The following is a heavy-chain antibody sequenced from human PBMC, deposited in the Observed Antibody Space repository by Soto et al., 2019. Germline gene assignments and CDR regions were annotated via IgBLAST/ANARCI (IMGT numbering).Heavy chain of an antibody. CDR1: GFTFSSYS. D-gene: IGHD3-3*01. CDR3: ARGHTYDFWSGYCEEGDY. Sequence: EVQLVESGGGLVQPGGSLRLSCAASGFTFSSYSMNWVRQAPGKGLEWVSYISSSSSTIYYADSVKGRFTISRDNAKNSLYLQMNSLRDEDTAVYYCARGHTYDFWSGYCEEGDYWGQGTLVTVSS. J-gene: IGHJ4*02. CDR2: ISSSSSTI. V-gene: IGHV3-48*02.